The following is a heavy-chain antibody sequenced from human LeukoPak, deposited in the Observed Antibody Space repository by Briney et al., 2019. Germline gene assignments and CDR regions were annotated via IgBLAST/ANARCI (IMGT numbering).Heavy chain of an antibody. Sequence: GGSLRLSCAASGFSFSNYNMNWVRQAPGKGLEWVSSITSSSTYIYYADSVKGRFTISRDNAKNTLYLQMDSLRAEDTAVYYCAPDAFDMWGQGTMVTVSS. CDR3: APDAFDM. V-gene: IGHV3-21*01. J-gene: IGHJ3*02. CDR2: ITSSSTYI. CDR1: GFSFSNYN.